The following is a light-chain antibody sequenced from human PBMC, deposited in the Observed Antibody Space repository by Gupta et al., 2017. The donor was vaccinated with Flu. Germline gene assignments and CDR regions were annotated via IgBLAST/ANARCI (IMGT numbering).Light chain of an antibody. Sequence: QSALTQPPSASGSPGQSVTISCTGTSSDVGAYNYVPWYQQYPGKVPKLLIYEVTKRPSGVPDRFSGSKSGNTASLTVSGLQAEDEADFYCSSYVGGDRLVFGGGTKLTVL. CDR2: EVT. J-gene: IGLJ3*02. CDR1: SSDVGAYNY. V-gene: IGLV2-8*01. CDR3: SSYVGGDRLV.